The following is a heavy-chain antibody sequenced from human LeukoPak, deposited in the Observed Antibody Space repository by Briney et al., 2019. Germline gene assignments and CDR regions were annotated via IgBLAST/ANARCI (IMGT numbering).Heavy chain of an antibody. CDR3: ATNYYDSSGYYYVPYY. CDR2: ISYDGSNK. D-gene: IGHD3-22*01. Sequence: RSGRSLRLSCAASGFTFSSYAMHWVRQAPGKGLEWVAVISYDGSNKYYADSVKGRFTISRDNSKNTLYLQMNSLRAEDTAVYYCATNYYDSSGYYYVPYYWGQGTLVTVSS. CDR1: GFTFSSYA. V-gene: IGHV3-30*04. J-gene: IGHJ4*02.